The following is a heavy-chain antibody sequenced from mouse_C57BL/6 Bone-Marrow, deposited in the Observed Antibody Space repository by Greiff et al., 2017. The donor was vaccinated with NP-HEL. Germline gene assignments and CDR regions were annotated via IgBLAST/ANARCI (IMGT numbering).Heavy chain of an antibody. D-gene: IGHD2-4*01. CDR3: ARSHYDYGRAKDY. J-gene: IGHJ4*01. CDR1: GYTFTSYD. V-gene: IGHV1-85*01. Sequence: QVQLKESGPELVKPGASVKLSCKASGYTFTSYDINWVKQRPGQGLEWIGWIYPRDGSTKYNEKFKGKATLTVATSSSTAYMELNRLTSEDSAVYFCARSHYDYGRAKDYWGQGASVTVAT. CDR2: IYPRDGST.